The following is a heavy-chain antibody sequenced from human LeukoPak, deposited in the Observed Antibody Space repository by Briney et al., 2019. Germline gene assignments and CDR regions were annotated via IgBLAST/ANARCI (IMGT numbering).Heavy chain of an antibody. J-gene: IGHJ6*03. CDR2: INPNSGGT. CDR3: ARAGLASHLWFGELGYYMDV. V-gene: IGHV1-2*02. Sequence: GASVKVSCKASGYTFTSYYMHWVRQAPGQGLEWMGWINPNSGGTNYAQKFQGRVTMTRDTSISTAYMELSRLRSDDTAVYYCARAGLASHLWFGELGYYMDVWGKGTTVTVSS. CDR1: GYTFTSYY. D-gene: IGHD3-10*01.